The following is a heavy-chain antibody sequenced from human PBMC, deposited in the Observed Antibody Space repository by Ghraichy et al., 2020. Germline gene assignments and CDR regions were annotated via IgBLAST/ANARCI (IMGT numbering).Heavy chain of an antibody. Sequence: SVKVSCKASGGTFSSYAISWVRQAPGQGLEWMGGIIPIFGTANYAQKFQGRVTITADKSTSTAYMELSSLRSEDTAVYYCARWGNSSGWYLCRVDNWFDPWGQGTLVTVSS. V-gene: IGHV1-69*06. CDR1: GGTFSSYA. CDR3: ARWGNSSGWYLCRVDNWFDP. CDR2: IIPIFGTA. J-gene: IGHJ5*02. D-gene: IGHD6-19*01.